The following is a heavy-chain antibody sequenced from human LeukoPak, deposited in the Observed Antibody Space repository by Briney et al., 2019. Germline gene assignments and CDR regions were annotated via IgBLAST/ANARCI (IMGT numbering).Heavy chain of an antibody. Sequence: GGSLRLSCAASGFTLSDYYMTWIRQAPGKGLEWVSYISSSGSTIKYADSVKGRFTMSRDNAKNSLYLQMNSLRAEDTAVYYCARVRSSGSPLDYWGQGTLVTVSS. CDR3: ARVRSSGSPLDY. CDR1: GFTLSDYY. V-gene: IGHV3-11*01. J-gene: IGHJ4*02. CDR2: ISSSGSTI. D-gene: IGHD3-22*01.